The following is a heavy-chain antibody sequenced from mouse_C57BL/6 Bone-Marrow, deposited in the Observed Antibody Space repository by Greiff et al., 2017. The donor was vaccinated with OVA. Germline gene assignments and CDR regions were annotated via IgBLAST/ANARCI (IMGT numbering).Heavy chain of an antibody. CDR3: ARHFGPWFAY. J-gene: IGHJ3*01. CDR1: GFTFSSYT. Sequence: EVMLVESGGGLVKPGGSLKLSCAASGFTFSSYTMSWVRQTPEKRLEWVATISGGGGNTYYPDRVKGRFTISRDNAKNTLYLQMSSLRSEDTALYYCARHFGPWFAYWGQGTLVTVSA. CDR2: ISGGGGNT. V-gene: IGHV5-9*01.